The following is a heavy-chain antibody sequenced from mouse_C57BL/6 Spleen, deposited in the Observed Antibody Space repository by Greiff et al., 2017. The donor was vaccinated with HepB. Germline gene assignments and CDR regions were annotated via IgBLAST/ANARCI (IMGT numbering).Heavy chain of an antibody. CDR1: GYTFTDYY. D-gene: IGHD1-1*01. CDR3: ARDTTVDYYFDY. J-gene: IGHJ2*01. CDR2: INPNNGGT. V-gene: IGHV1-26*01. Sequence: VQLQQSGPELVKPGASVKISCKASGYTFTDYYMNWVKQSHGKSLEWIGDINPNNGGTSYNQKFKGKATLTVDKSSSTAYMELRSLTSEDSAVYYCARDTTVDYYFDYWGQGTTLTVSS.